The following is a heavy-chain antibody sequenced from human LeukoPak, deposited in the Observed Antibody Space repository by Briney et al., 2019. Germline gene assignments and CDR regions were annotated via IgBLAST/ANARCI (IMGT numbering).Heavy chain of an antibody. D-gene: IGHD1-14*01. CDR2: IYTSGST. J-gene: IGHJ4*02. CDR1: GGSISSSSYY. V-gene: IGHV4-39*07. Sequence: SETLSLTCTVSGGSISSSSYYWGWIRQPPGKGLEWIGRIYTSGSTNYNPSLKSRVTMSVDTSKNQFSLKLSSVTAADTAVYYCARDGHRYFDYWGQGTLVTVSS. CDR3: ARDGHRYFDY.